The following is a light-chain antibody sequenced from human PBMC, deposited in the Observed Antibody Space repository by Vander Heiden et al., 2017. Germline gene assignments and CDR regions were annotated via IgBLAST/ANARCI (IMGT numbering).Light chain of an antibody. Sequence: DIVMTQSPNSLAVSLGEWATITCKSSQSLFYSSNGKNLLAWYQQKPGQPPKSLIYWASIRDSGVPDRFRASGSGTDFTLTISGLQAEDVAVYYCQQYYASPWTFGQGTKVEI. CDR2: WAS. CDR1: QSLFYSSNGKNL. V-gene: IGKV4-1*01. CDR3: QQYYASPWT. J-gene: IGKJ1*01.